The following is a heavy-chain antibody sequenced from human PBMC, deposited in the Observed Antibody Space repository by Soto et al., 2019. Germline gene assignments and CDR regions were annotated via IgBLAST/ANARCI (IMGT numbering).Heavy chain of an antibody. CDR2: ISYDGSNK. CDR3: SRDSGQDYYYGMDV. Sequence: QVQLVESGGGVVQPGRSLRLPCAASGFTFSSYAMHWVRQAPGKGLEWVAVISYDGSNKYYADSVKGRFTISRDNSKNTLYLQMNSLRAEDTAVYYCSRDSGQDYYYGMDVWGQGTTVTVSS. CDR1: GFTFSSYA. J-gene: IGHJ6*02. V-gene: IGHV3-30-3*01. D-gene: IGHD3-10*01.